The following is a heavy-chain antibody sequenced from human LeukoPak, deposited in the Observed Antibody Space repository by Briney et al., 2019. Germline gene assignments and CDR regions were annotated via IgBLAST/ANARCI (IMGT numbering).Heavy chain of an antibody. CDR1: GFTFSSYA. J-gene: IGHJ4*02. D-gene: IGHD6-19*01. Sequence: GGSLRLSCAASGFTFSSYAMSWVRQAPGKGLEWVSGISGSGDSTYYADSVEGRFTISRDNSKNTLYLQMNSLRAEDTAVYYCAKMPVSYSSGWSTFDYWGQGNLVTVSS. V-gene: IGHV3-23*01. CDR3: AKMPVSYSSGWSTFDY. CDR2: ISGSGDST.